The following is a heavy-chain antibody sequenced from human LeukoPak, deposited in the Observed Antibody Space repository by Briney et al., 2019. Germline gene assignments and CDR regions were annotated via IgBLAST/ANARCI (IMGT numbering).Heavy chain of an antibody. D-gene: IGHD2-15*01. CDR2: ISNNGGYT. CDR3: AKQLGYCSDGSCYFPY. V-gene: IGHV3-23*01. Sequence: GGSLRLSCAASGFTFSSSAMSWVRQAPGKGLEWVSAISNNGGYTYFADSVQGRFTISRDNSKSTLCLQMNSLRAEDTAVYYCAKQLGYCSDGSCYFPYWGQGTLVTVSS. J-gene: IGHJ4*02. CDR1: GFTFSSSA.